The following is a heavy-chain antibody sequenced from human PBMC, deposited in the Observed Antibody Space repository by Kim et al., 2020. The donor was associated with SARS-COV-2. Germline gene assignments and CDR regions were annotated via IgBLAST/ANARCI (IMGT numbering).Heavy chain of an antibody. CDR3: AKDSVTGSGWSRTDV. Sequence: GGSLRLSCAASGFTFDDYAMHWVRQAPGKGLEWVSLISGDGGSTYYADSVKGRFTISRDNSKNSLYLQMNSLRTEDTALYYCAKDSVTGSGWSRTDVWGKGTTVTVSS. J-gene: IGHJ6*04. V-gene: IGHV3-43*02. CDR1: GFTFDDYA. CDR2: ISGDGGST. D-gene: IGHD6-19*01.